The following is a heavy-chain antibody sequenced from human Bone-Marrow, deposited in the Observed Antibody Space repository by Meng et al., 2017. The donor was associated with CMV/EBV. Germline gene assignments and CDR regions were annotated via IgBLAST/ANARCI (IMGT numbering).Heavy chain of an antibody. V-gene: IGHV4-30-4*02. CDR1: GGSISSGDYY. J-gene: IGHJ4*02. Sequence: SETLSLTCTVSGGSISSGDYYWSWIRQPPGKGLEWIGYIYYSGSTYYHPSLKSRVTISVDTSTNQFPPKLSSVTPADTAVYYCARMEGEAAGTLGYWGQGTLVTVSS. D-gene: IGHD6-13*01. CDR2: IYYSGST. CDR3: ARMEGEAAGTLGY.